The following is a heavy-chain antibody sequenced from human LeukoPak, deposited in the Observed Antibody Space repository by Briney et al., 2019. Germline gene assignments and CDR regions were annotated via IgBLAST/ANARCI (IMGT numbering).Heavy chain of an antibody. J-gene: IGHJ6*04. D-gene: IGHD3-10*01. Sequence: GGSLRLSCAASGLTFSSYWMHWVRQAPGKGLVWVSRINSDGSSTSYADSVKGRFTISRDNAKNTLYRQMNSLRAEDTAVYYCARAPGITMVRGVISGYYYGMDVWGKGTTVTVSS. CDR3: ARAPGITMVRGVISGYYYGMDV. CDR1: GLTFSSYW. CDR2: INSDGSST. V-gene: IGHV3-74*01.